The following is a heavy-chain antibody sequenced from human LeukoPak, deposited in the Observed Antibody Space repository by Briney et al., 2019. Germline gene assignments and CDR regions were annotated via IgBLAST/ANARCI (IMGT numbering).Heavy chain of an antibody. D-gene: IGHD4-23*01. CDR3: ARHDLGGTSPFDY. CDR1: GGTLSRIV. J-gene: IGHJ4*02. Sequence: ASVKVSCKASGGTLSRIVISWVRQAPGQGLEWMGGIIPIFGTANYAQEFQARVTITADESTSTAYMELSSLRPEDTAVYYCARHDLGGTSPFDYWGQGTLVTVSS. CDR2: IIPIFGTA. V-gene: IGHV1-69*13.